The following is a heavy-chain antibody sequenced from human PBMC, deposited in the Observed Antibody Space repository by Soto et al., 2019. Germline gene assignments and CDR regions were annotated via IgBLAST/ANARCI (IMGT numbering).Heavy chain of an antibody. CDR3: ARVFRWSSSSWGFDS. CDR1: GYTFISYG. J-gene: IGHJ4*02. D-gene: IGHD6-6*01. Sequence: QVQLVQSGAEVKKPGASVKVSCKASGYTFISYGITWVRQAPGQGLEWMGWISAYNAHTNYGQKFQDRVSLTTDISTNTSYMEMRSLRSDDTAFYFCARVFRWSSSSWGFDSWGQGTLVTVSS. CDR2: ISAYNAHT. V-gene: IGHV1-18*01.